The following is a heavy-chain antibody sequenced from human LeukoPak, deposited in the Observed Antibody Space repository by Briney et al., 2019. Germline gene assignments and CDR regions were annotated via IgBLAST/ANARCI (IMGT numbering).Heavy chain of an antibody. D-gene: IGHD3-3*01. Sequence: SETLSLTCAVYGGSFSGYYWSWIRQPPGKRLEWIGEINHSGSTNYNPSLKSRVTISVDTSKNQFSLKLSSVTAADTAVYYCARVRITIFGVVIQNYYYYGMDVWGQGTTVTVSS. J-gene: IGHJ6*02. CDR2: INHSGST. CDR1: GGSFSGYY. CDR3: ARVRITIFGVVIQNYYYYGMDV. V-gene: IGHV4-34*01.